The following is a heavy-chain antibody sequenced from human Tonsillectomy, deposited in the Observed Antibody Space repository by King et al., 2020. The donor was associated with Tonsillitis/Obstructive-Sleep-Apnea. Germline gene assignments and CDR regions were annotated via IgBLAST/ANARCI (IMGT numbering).Heavy chain of an antibody. J-gene: IGHJ4*02. Sequence: QLVQSGGGLVQPGGSLRLSCAASGFTVSSNYMSGVRQAPGKGLEWVSVIYSGGSTYYADSVKGRFTISRDNSKNTLYLQMNSLRAEDTAVYYCARDPRRGSYGFDYWGQGTLVTVSS. CDR2: IYSGGST. D-gene: IGHD3-16*01. CDR1: GFTVSSNY. CDR3: ARDPRRGSYGFDY. V-gene: IGHV3-66*01.